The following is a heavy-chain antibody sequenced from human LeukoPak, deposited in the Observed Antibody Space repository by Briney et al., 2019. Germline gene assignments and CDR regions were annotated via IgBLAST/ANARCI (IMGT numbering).Heavy chain of an antibody. V-gene: IGHV1-46*01. J-gene: IGHJ3*02. CDR3: ARVTSYSRKGDALDI. Sequence: INPNSGGTNYAQKFQGRVTMTRDTSTSTVYMELSSLRSEDTAVYYCARVTSYSRKGDALDIWGQGTMVTVSS. D-gene: IGHD4-11*01. CDR2: INPNSGGT.